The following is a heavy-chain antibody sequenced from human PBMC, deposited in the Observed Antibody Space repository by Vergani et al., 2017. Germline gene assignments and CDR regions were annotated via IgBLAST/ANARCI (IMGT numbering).Heavy chain of an antibody. J-gene: IGHJ4*02. Sequence: EVQLLESGGGLVQPGGSLRLSCAASGFTFSSYAMSWVRQAPGKGLEWVSAISGSGGRTYYADSVKGRFTISRDKSKNTLYLQMNSLSAEDTAVYYCAKGVEQWREYDVDYWGQGTLVTVSS. CDR3: AKGVEQWREYDVDY. V-gene: IGHV3-23*01. CDR1: GFTFSSYA. CDR2: ISGSGGRT. D-gene: IGHD6-19*01.